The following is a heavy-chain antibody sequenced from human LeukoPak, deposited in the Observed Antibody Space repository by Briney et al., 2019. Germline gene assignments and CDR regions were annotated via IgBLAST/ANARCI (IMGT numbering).Heavy chain of an antibody. CDR2: VIGSDGRT. CDR1: GFTFSRYA. CDR3: AKEPDGAGKYNSHFAY. V-gene: IGHV3-23*01. J-gene: IGHJ4*02. Sequence: GGSLRLSCVASGFTFSRYAMSWVRQAPGKGLECVSAVIGSDGRTHYADSVKGRFTVSRDNSKNTLYLEMSSVRADDTAVYYCAKEPDGAGKYNSHFAYWDQGCLVTVSS. D-gene: IGHD3-10*01.